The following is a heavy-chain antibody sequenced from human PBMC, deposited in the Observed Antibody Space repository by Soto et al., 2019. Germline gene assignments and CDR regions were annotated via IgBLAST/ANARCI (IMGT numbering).Heavy chain of an antibody. CDR2: TYWDDDK. D-gene: IGHD4-17*01. CDR1: GFSLSTSGVG. J-gene: IGHJ4*02. V-gene: IGHV2-5*02. CDR3: AHRQRTVYFDY. Sequence: QITLKESGPTLVKPTQTLTLTCTFSGFSLSTSGVGAGWIRQPPGKALEWLALTYWDDDKRYSPSLKSRLTITKDTSKNQVVLTMTNMDPVDTATYYCAHRQRTVYFDYWGQGTLVTVSS.